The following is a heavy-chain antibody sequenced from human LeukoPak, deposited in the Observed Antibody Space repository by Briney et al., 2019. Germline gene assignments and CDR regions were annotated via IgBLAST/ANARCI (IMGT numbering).Heavy chain of an antibody. Sequence: ASVKVSCKASGGTFSSNAISWVRQAPGQGLEWMGGIIPIFGTTNYAQKFQGRVTITADESTSTAYMELSSLRSEDTAVYYCARGATVVIDAFDIWGQGTMVTVSS. CDR1: GGTFSSNA. V-gene: IGHV1-69*13. CDR2: IIPIFGTT. J-gene: IGHJ3*02. CDR3: ARGATVVIDAFDI. D-gene: IGHD4-23*01.